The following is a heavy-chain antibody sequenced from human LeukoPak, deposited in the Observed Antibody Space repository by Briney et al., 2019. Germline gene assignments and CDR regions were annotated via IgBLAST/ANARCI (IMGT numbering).Heavy chain of an antibody. V-gene: IGHV3-21*01. D-gene: IGHD1-7*01. J-gene: IGHJ4*02. CDR1: GFTFSDYT. Sequence: GGSLRLSCAASGFTFSDYTMDWVRQAPGKELEWVSSIGGSGDSIYYADSVKGRFTISRDNAKNSLDLQMNSLRAEDTAVYYCARDRNWNYDYWGQGTLVTVSS. CDR3: ARDRNWNYDY. CDR2: IGGSGDSI.